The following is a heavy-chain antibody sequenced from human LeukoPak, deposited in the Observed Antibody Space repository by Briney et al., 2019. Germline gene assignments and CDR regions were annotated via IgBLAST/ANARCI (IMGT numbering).Heavy chain of an antibody. CDR1: GGSINNYY. CDR3: AACLSATWAIDY. D-gene: IGHD1-1*01. Sequence: SETLSLTCAVSGGSINNYYWSWIRQPPGKGLEWIGYIYDSGSTNYNPSLKSRVTTSLDTSKNQFSLKLSSVTAADTAVYYCAACLSATWAIDYWGQGTLVTVSS. J-gene: IGHJ4*02. CDR2: IYDSGST. V-gene: IGHV4-59*12.